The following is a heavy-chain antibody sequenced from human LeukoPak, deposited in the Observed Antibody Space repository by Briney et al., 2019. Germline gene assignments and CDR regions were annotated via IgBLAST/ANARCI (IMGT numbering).Heavy chain of an antibody. D-gene: IGHD1-14*01. V-gene: IGHV1-69*05. CDR2: IIPIFGTA. CDR1: GGTFSSYA. J-gene: IGHJ5*02. Sequence: SVKVSCKASGGTFSSYAISWVRQAPGQGLEWMERIIPIFGTANYAQKFQGRVTITTDESTSTAYMELSSLRSEDTAVYYCARVVGGATGNNWFDPWGQGTLVTVSS. CDR3: ARVVGGATGNNWFDP.